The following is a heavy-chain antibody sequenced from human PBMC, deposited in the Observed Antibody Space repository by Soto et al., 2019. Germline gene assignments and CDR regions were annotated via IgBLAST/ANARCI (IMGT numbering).Heavy chain of an antibody. CDR2: INAGNGNT. CDR1: GYTFTSYA. V-gene: IGHV1-3*01. D-gene: IGHD2-2*01. CDR3: ARLLGCSSSSCYFDRRFDP. Sequence: ASLNVSFKAAGYTFTSYAMHWVRQAPGQRLELMGWINAGNGNTKYSQKFQGRVTITRDTPASTAYMELSSLRSEDTAVYYCARLLGCSSSSCYFDRRFDPWGQGNLVTVS. J-gene: IGHJ5*02.